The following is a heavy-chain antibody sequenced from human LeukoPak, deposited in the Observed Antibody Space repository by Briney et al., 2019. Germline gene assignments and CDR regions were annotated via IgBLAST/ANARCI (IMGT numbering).Heavy chain of an antibody. J-gene: IGHJ4*02. Sequence: GGSLRLSCAASGFTFSTYAMSWVRQAPGKGLKWVSVISGSGGSTYYADSVKGRFTISRDNSKNTLYLQMNSLRAEDTAVYYCAKGTTTLVVTKIDYWGQGTLVTVSS. D-gene: IGHD4-23*01. CDR1: GFTFSTYA. V-gene: IGHV3-23*01. CDR2: ISGSGGST. CDR3: AKGTTTLVVTKIDY.